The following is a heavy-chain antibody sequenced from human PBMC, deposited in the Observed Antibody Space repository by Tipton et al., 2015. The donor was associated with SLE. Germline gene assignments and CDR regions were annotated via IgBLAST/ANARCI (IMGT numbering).Heavy chain of an antibody. J-gene: IGHJ3*02. CDR2: ISWNSGSI. CDR1: GFTFDDYA. CDR3: AAGRRRAFDI. Sequence: SLRLSCAASGFTFDDYAMHWVRQAPGKGLEWVSGISWNSGSIGYADSVKGRFTISRDNATNSLYLQMNSLRAEDTALYYCAAGRRRAFDIWGQGTMVTVSS. V-gene: IGHV3-9*01.